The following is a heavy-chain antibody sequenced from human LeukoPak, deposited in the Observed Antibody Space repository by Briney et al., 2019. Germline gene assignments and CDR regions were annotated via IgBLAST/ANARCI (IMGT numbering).Heavy chain of an antibody. V-gene: IGHV3-21*01. Sequence: GGSLRLSCAASGFTFSSYAMSWVRQAPGKGLEWVSSISSSSSYIYYADSVKGRFTISRDNAKNSLYLQMNSLRAEDTAVYYCARAEEWELPDAFDIWGQGTMVTVSS. CDR1: GFTFSSYA. J-gene: IGHJ3*02. D-gene: IGHD1-26*01. CDR3: ARAEEWELPDAFDI. CDR2: ISSSSSYI.